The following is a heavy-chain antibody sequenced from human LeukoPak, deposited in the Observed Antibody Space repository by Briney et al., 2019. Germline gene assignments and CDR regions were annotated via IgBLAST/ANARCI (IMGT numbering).Heavy chain of an antibody. V-gene: IGHV3-15*01. CDR2: IKSKTDGDIT. D-gene: IGHD1-26*01. J-gene: IGHJ4*02. CDR1: GFTVSSNS. CDR3: TTVGSYLPY. Sequence: PGGSLRLSCAASGFTVSSNSMNWVRQAPGKGLEWVGRIKSKTDGDITDYAAPVKGRFTISRDDSKNTLYLQMNSLETEDTAVYYCTTVGSYLPYWGQGTLVTVSS.